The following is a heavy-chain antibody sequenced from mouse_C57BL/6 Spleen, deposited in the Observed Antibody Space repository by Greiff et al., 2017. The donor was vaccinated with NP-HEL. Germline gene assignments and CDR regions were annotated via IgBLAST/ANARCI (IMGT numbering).Heavy chain of an antibody. CDR2: IYPGDGDT. Sequence: QVQLKESGPELVKPGASVKISCKASGYAFSSSWMNWVKQRPGKGLEWIGRIYPGDGDTNYNGKFKGKATLTADKSSSTAYMQLSSLTSEDSAVYFCAGGAYGGYFDYWGQGTTLTVSS. CDR3: AGGAYGGYFDY. D-gene: IGHD6-5*01. CDR1: GYAFSSSW. J-gene: IGHJ2*01. V-gene: IGHV1-82*01.